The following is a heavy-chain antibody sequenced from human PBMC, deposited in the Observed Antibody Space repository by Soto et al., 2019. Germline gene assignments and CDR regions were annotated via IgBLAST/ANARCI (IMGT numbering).Heavy chain of an antibody. J-gene: IGHJ4*02. V-gene: IGHV3-30*18. Sequence: GGSLRLSCAASGFTFSSYSMHWVRQAPGKGLEWVAGISYDGSNKYYVDSVKGRFTISRDNSKNTLYLQMNSLRVEDTAVYYCAKDPRPIFASGWSPFDYWGQGTLVTVSS. CDR2: ISYDGSNK. D-gene: IGHD6-19*01. CDR3: AKDPRPIFASGWSPFDY. CDR1: GFTFSSYS.